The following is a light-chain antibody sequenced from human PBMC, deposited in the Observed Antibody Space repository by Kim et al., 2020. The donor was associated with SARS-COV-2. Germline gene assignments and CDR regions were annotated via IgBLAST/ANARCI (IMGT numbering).Light chain of an antibody. CDR3: QQYNYWPPWT. Sequence: EIVMTQSPATLSMSPGESATLSCRASERISSNLAWYQQKPGQAPRLLIYDAATRATGIPARFSGRGFGAEFTLTISSLQSEDFAVYYCQQYNYWPPWTFGQGTKVEIK. J-gene: IGKJ1*01. CDR2: DAA. CDR1: ERISSN. V-gene: IGKV3-15*01.